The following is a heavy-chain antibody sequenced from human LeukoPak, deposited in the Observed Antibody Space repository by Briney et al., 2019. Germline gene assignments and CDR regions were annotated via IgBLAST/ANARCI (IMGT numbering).Heavy chain of an antibody. J-gene: IGHJ4*02. Sequence: GGSLRLSCAASGFTVSSNYMSWVRQAPGKGLEWVSVIYSGGSTYYADSVKGRFTISRDNSKNTLYLQMNSLRAEDTAVYYCAKWNSSSCPHFDYWGQGTLVTVSS. CDR2: IYSGGST. D-gene: IGHD6-13*01. V-gene: IGHV3-53*01. CDR1: GFTVSSNY. CDR3: AKWNSSSCPHFDY.